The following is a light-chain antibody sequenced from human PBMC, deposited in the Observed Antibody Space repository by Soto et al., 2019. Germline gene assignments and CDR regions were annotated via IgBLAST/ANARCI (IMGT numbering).Light chain of an antibody. Sequence: QSALTQTASVSGSPGQSITISCTGTSSDVGGYNYVSWFQQHPGKAPKLKIYEVSNRTSGVSNRFSGSKSGYTASLTISELQAEDEADYYCTSFTSSSTWVFGGGTKVTVL. CDR1: SSDVGGYNY. CDR2: EVS. J-gene: IGLJ3*02. CDR3: TSFTSSSTWV. V-gene: IGLV2-14*03.